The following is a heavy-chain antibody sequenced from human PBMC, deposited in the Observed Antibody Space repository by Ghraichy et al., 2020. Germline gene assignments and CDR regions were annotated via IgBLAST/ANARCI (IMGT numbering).Heavy chain of an antibody. J-gene: IGHJ4*02. CDR3: ARHHCTGGICHMGYHYYFDY. V-gene: IGHV4-39*01. CDR1: GGSISSNSYY. Sequence: SQTLSLTCSVSGGSISSNSYYWGWIRQPPGKGLEWIGSMYYSGSTDYNPSLKSRVTIFVDTSKNQLSLKLSSVTAADTAVYYCARHHCTGGICHMGYHYYFDYWGQGTLVTVSS. D-gene: IGHD2-8*02. CDR2: MYYSGST.